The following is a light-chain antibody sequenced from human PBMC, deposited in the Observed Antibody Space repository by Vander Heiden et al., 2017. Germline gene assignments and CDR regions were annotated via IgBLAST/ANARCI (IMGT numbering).Light chain of an antibody. CDR1: KLGDKY. CDR3: QAWDSSTVV. J-gene: IGLJ2*01. Sequence: YELTQPPSVSVSPGQTASITCSGDKLGDKYACWYQEKPGQSPVLVIYQDSKRPSGIPERFSGSNSGNTATLTITGTQAMDEADYYCQAWDSSTVVFGGGTKLTVL. CDR2: QDS. V-gene: IGLV3-1*01.